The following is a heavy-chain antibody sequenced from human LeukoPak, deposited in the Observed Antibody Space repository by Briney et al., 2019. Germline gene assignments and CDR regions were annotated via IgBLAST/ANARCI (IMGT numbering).Heavy chain of an antibody. J-gene: IGHJ6*02. CDR3: ARDTLDRTAAAGGLYYYYYYGMDV. CDR1: GFTVSSNY. Sequence: GGSLRLSCAASGFTVSSNYMSWVRQAPGKGLEWVSVIYSGGSTYYADSVKGRFTISRDNSKNTLYLQMNSLRAEDTAVYYCARDTLDRTAAAGGLYYYYYYGMDVWGQGTTVTVSS. V-gene: IGHV3-53*01. D-gene: IGHD6-13*01. CDR2: IYSGGST.